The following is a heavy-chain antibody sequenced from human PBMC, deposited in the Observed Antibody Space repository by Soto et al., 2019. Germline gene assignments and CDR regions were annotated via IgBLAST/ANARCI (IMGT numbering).Heavy chain of an antibody. J-gene: IGHJ4*02. Sequence: SETLSLTCAVYGGSFSSYHWSWIRQTPGKGLEWIGEINHLTTTNYNPSLKSRVIISLDTPKNQFSLKLSSVTAADTAVYYCARGYDTALALIFWGQGTLVTVSS. CDR1: GGSFSSYH. CDR2: INHLTTT. CDR3: ARGYDTALALIF. V-gene: IGHV4-34*01. D-gene: IGHD5-18*01.